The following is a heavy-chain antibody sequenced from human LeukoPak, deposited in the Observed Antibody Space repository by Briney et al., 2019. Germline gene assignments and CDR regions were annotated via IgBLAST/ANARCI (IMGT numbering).Heavy chain of an antibody. Sequence: GGSLRLSCAASGFTFDDYAMHWVRQAPGKGLEWVSGISWNSGSIGYADFVKGRFTISRDNAKNSLYLQMNSLRAEDTALYYCAKDSCSSTSCYMEDYWGQGTLVTVSS. CDR3: AKDSCSSTSCYMEDY. CDR2: ISWNSGSI. V-gene: IGHV3-9*01. J-gene: IGHJ4*02. CDR1: GFTFDDYA. D-gene: IGHD2-2*02.